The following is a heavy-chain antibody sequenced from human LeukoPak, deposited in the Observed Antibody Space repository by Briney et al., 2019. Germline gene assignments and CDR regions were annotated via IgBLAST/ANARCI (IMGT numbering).Heavy chain of an antibody. CDR3: ARDLVKGTTVVTKNYWYFDL. CDR2: IYHSGST. D-gene: IGHD4-23*01. V-gene: IGHV4-4*02. Sequence: SGTLSLTCAVSGGSISSSNWWSWVRQPPGKGLEWIGEIYHSGSTNYNPSLKSRVTISVDKSKNQFSLKLSSVTAADTAVHYCARDLVKGTTVVTKNYWYFDLWGRGTLVTVSS. CDR1: GGSISSSNW. J-gene: IGHJ2*01.